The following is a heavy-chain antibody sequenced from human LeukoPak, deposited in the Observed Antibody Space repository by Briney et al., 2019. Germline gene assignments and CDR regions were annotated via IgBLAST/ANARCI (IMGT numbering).Heavy chain of an antibody. CDR3: ARDPPLYDDYNYFDY. D-gene: IGHD4-17*01. J-gene: IGHJ4*02. CDR2: ISSTSSII. Sequence: GGSLRLSCADSGFTFSSYNMNWVRRAPGKGLEWVSYISSTSSIIYYADSVKGRFTISRDNAKNSLYLQMNSLGAEDTAVYYCARDPPLYDDYNYFDYWGQGTLVTVSS. CDR1: GFTFSSYN. V-gene: IGHV3-48*04.